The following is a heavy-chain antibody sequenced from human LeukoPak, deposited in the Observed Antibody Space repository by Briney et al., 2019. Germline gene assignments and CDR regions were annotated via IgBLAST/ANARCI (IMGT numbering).Heavy chain of an antibody. CDR3: ARDRYDNSGYHDY. D-gene: IGHD3-22*01. J-gene: IGHJ4*02. V-gene: IGHV3-48*03. CDR2: ISSSGSTI. CDR1: GFSFSSYE. Sequence: GGSLRLSCAASGFSFSSYEMNWVRQAPGKGLEWVSYISSSGSTIYYADSVKGRFTISRNNAKNSLYLQMNSLRAEDTAVYYCARDRYDNSGYHDYWGQGTLVTVSA.